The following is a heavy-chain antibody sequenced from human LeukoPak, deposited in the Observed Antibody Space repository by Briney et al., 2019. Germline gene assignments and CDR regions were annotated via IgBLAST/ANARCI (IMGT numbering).Heavy chain of an antibody. D-gene: IGHD1-26*01. Sequence: SETLSLTCTVSGGSISSGGYYWSWIRQHPGKGLEWIGYIYYSGSTYYNPSLKSRVTISVDTSKNQFSLKLSSVTAADTAVYYCASLYSGSYYYYGMDVWGQGTTVTVSS. CDR1: GGSISSGGYY. CDR3: ASLYSGSYYYYGMDV. CDR2: IYYSGST. J-gene: IGHJ6*02. V-gene: IGHV4-31*03.